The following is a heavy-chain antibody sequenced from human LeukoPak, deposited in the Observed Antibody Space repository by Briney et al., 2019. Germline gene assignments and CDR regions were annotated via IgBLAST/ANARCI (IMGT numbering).Heavy chain of an antibody. Sequence: PGRSLRLSCAASGFTFSSYAMHWVRQAPGKGLEWVAVISYDGSNKYYADSVKGRFTISRDNSKNTLYLQMNGLRAEDTAVYYCAREALSSGGFDYWGQGTLVTVSS. D-gene: IGHD3-22*01. V-gene: IGHV3-30*01. J-gene: IGHJ4*02. CDR3: AREALSSGGFDY. CDR1: GFTFSSYA. CDR2: ISYDGSNK.